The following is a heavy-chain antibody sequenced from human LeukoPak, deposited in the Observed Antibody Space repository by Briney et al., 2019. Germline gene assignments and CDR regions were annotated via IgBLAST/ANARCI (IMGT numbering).Heavy chain of an antibody. CDR3: ARHTLGYCSGGSYYPKSWFDP. D-gene: IGHD2-15*01. CDR1: GFTFSSYA. CDR2: ISGSGGST. Sequence: PGGSLRLSCAASGFTFSSYAMSWVRQAPGKGLEWVSAISGSGGSTYYADSVKGRFTISRDNSKNTLYLQMNSLRAEDTAVYYCARHTLGYCSGGSYYPKSWFDPWGQGTLVTVSS. J-gene: IGHJ5*02. V-gene: IGHV3-23*01.